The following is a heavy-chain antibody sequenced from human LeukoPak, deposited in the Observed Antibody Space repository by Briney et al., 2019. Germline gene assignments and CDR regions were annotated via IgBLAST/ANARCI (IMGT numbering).Heavy chain of an antibody. J-gene: IGHJ4*02. CDR3: AKAYYYGSGSYNY. D-gene: IGHD3-10*01. CDR1: GFTVSSNY. Sequence: GGSLRLSCAASGFTVSSNYMSWVRQAPGKGLEWVSVIYSGGSTYYADSVKGRFTISRDNSKNTLYLQMNSLRAEDTAVYYCAKAYYYGSGSYNYWGQGTLVTVSS. V-gene: IGHV3-53*01. CDR2: IYSGGST.